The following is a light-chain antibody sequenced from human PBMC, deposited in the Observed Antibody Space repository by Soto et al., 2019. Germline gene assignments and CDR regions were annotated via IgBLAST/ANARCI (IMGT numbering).Light chain of an antibody. CDR2: DVS. Sequence: EIVLTQSPATLSLSPGERGTLSCRASESVTDYLAWYQQKPGQAPRLLVYDVSNRAAGIPTRFSGGGSGTDFTLTISNVGPEDFAVYYCQQRSDWPWTFGQGTKVDIK. CDR1: ESVTDY. J-gene: IGKJ1*01. CDR3: QQRSDWPWT. V-gene: IGKV3-11*01.